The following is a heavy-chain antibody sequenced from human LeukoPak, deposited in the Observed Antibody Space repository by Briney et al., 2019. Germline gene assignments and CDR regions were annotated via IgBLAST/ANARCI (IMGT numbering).Heavy chain of an antibody. Sequence: GGSLRLSCAASGFTVSSNYMSWVRQAPGKGLEWVSAISGSGGSTYYADSVKGRFTISRDNSKNTLYLQMNSLRAEDTAVYYCAKDGGSDPDSFDIWGQGTMVTVSS. CDR3: AKDGGSDPDSFDI. CDR1: GFTVSSNY. CDR2: ISGSGGST. V-gene: IGHV3-23*01. J-gene: IGHJ3*02. D-gene: IGHD2-15*01.